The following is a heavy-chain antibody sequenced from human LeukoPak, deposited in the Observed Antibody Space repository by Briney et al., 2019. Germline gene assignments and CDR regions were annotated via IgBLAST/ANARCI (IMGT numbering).Heavy chain of an antibody. D-gene: IGHD6-13*01. CDR1: GGSISSSSYY. CDR3: ARSGSGIAAAGTMGY. Sequence: SETLSLTCSVSGGSISSSSYYWGWIREPPGKGLEGIGSIYHSGSPYYYKPSLRSRLTISVDRSKNQFSLKLSSVTAADTAVYYCARSGSGIAAAGTMGYWGQGTLVTVSS. V-gene: IGHV4-39*07. J-gene: IGHJ4*02. CDR2: IYHSGSPY.